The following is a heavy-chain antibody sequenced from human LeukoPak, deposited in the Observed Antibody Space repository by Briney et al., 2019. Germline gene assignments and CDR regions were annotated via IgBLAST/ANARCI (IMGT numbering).Heavy chain of an antibody. Sequence: GGSLRLSCAASGFTFDDYAMHWVRQAPGKGLGWVSGISWNSGSIGYADSVKGRFTISRDNAKNSLYLQMNSLRAEDTALYYCAKGSTVTTGSGSFDYWGQGTLVTVSS. CDR1: GFTFDDYA. J-gene: IGHJ4*02. CDR3: AKGSTVTTGSGSFDY. D-gene: IGHD4-17*01. CDR2: ISWNSGSI. V-gene: IGHV3-9*01.